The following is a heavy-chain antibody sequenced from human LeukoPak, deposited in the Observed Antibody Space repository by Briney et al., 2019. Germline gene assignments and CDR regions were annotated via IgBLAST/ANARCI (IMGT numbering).Heavy chain of an antibody. Sequence: ASVKVSCKVSGYTLTELSMHWVRQAHGKGLEWMGGFDPEDGETIYAQKFQGRVTMTEDTSTDTAYMELSSLRSEDTAVYYCATGRSYCSSTSCYNYYYMDVWGKGTTVTVSS. D-gene: IGHD2-2*02. CDR1: GYTLTELS. J-gene: IGHJ6*03. V-gene: IGHV1-24*01. CDR2: FDPEDGET. CDR3: ATGRSYCSSTSCYNYYYMDV.